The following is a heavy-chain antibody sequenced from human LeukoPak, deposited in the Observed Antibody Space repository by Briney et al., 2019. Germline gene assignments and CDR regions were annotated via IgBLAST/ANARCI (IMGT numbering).Heavy chain of an antibody. CDR3: ARASSFGTVDY. J-gene: IGHJ4*02. V-gene: IGHV3-7*01. D-gene: IGHD1-7*01. Sequence: PGGSLRLSCAASGFTFSSSWMSWVRQAPGKGLEWVANIKPDGSAGYYVGSAEGRFIVSRDNANNYLYLHMGSLRAEDTAFYYCARASSFGTVDYWGQGTLVTVSS. CDR2: IKPDGSAG. CDR1: GFTFSSSW.